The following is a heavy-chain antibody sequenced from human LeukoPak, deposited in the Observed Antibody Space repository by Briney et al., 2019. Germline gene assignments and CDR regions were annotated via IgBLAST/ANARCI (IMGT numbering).Heavy chain of an antibody. D-gene: IGHD1-26*01. CDR1: GFTFSSYA. V-gene: IGHV3-23*01. Sequence: GGSLRLSCAASGFTFSSYAMSWVRQAPGKGLEWVSGISGSGDNTWYGDSVKGRVTISRDNSKKTVDLQMHSLRAEDTAVYYCAKDPASYSGTLTNWFDPWGQGTLVTVSS. J-gene: IGHJ5*02. CDR3: AKDPASYSGTLTNWFDP. CDR2: ISGSGDNT.